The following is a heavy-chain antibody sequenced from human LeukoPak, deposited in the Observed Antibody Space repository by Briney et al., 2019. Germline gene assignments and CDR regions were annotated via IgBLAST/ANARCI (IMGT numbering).Heavy chain of an antibody. CDR1: GFSLSTSGMR. V-gene: IGHV2-70*04. J-gene: IGHJ4*02. CDR3: ARLQYGNNYFDY. CDR2: IDLDDDK. D-gene: IGHD2/OR15-2a*01. Sequence: SGPALAKPTQTLTLTCTFSGFSLSTSGMRVSWIRQPPGKALKWLARIDLDDDKFYTSTLETRLTISTDTSKNQVVLTMTNMDPVDTATYYCARLQYGNNYFDYWGQGILVTVSS.